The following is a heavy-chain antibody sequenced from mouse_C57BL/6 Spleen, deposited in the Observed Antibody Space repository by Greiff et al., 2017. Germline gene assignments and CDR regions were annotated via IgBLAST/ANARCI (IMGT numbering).Heavy chain of an antibody. Sequence: QVHVKQPGAELVRPGSSVKLSCKASGYTFTSYWMHWVKQRPIQGLEWIGNIDPSDSETHYNQKFKDKATLTVDKSSSTAYMQLSSLTSEDSAVYYWARREGIYDGYYFDYWGQGTTLTVSS. CDR2: IDPSDSET. CDR1: GYTFTSYW. J-gene: IGHJ2*01. V-gene: IGHV1-52*01. CDR3: ARREGIYDGYYFDY. D-gene: IGHD2-3*01.